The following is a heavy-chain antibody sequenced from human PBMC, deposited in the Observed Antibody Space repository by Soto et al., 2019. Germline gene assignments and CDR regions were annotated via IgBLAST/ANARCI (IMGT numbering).Heavy chain of an antibody. Sequence: GGSLRLSCAASGFTFISSAMNWVRQAPGKGLEWVSIIGAGGANIYYADSVKGRFTISRDDSKNTVYLQMNSLRAEDTAIYYCVYHFNNYESYYWGQGNQVTGSS. V-gene: IGHV3-23*01. CDR3: VYHFNNYESYY. CDR1: GFTFISSA. CDR2: IGAGGANI. J-gene: IGHJ4*02. D-gene: IGHD3-3*01.